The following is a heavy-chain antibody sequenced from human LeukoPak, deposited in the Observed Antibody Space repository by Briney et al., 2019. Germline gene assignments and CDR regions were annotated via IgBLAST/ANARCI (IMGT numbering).Heavy chain of an antibody. J-gene: IGHJ4*02. D-gene: IGHD5-18*01. Sequence: PGGSLRLSCAASGFTFSSYGMPWVRQAPGKGLEWVAVISYDGSNKYYADSVKGRFTISRDNSKNTLYLQMNSLRAEDTAVYYCAKDLYSYGYPFSTSGIDYWGQGTLVTVSS. CDR3: AKDLYSYGYPFSTSGIDY. CDR1: GFTFSSYG. V-gene: IGHV3-30*18. CDR2: ISYDGSNK.